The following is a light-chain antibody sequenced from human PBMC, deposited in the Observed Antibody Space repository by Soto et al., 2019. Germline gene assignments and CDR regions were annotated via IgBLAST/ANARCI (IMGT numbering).Light chain of an antibody. V-gene: IGKV3-20*01. CDR3: QQYENSFMYT. CDR2: DVS. J-gene: IGKJ2*01. Sequence: EIVLPPSPGTLSFSPEERSTLSCRASQSVHSSFFAWYQQKHRQDPRLLIYDVSVRATCIPDRFSGSGSGTDFPLTINRLVPDEFAVYYCQQYENSFMYTFGQGTKLEIK. CDR1: QSVHSSF.